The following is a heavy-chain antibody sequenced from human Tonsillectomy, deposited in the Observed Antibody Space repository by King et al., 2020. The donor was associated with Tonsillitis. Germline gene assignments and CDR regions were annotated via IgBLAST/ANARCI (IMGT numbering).Heavy chain of an antibody. V-gene: IGHV3-30*02. Sequence: VQLVESGGGVVQPGGSLRLSCAASGFTFSSYGMHWVRQAPGKGLEWVAFIRDDGSNKYYADSVKGRFTISRDKSKNTLYLQMNSLRAEETAVYYCAKDLYYGRRITIFGVVTSAVDYWGQGTLVPVSS. J-gene: IGHJ4*02. D-gene: IGHD3-3*01. CDR1: GFTFSSYG. CDR3: AKDLYYGRRITIFGVVTSAVDY. CDR2: IRDDGSNK.